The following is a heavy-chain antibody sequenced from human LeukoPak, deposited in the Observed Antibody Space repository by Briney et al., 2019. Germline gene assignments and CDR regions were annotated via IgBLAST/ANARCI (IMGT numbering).Heavy chain of an antibody. CDR2: SYYSGST. V-gene: IGHV4-59*08. J-gene: IGHJ5*02. Sequence: PSETLSLTCTVSGGSNSSYYWSWIRQPPGKGLEWIGYSYYSGSTNYNPSLKSRVTISVDTSKNQVSLKLSSVTAADTAVYYCARGKYYDILTGPPSNWFDPWGQGTLVTVSS. CDR3: ARGKYYDILTGPPSNWFDP. CDR1: GGSNSSYY. D-gene: IGHD3-9*01.